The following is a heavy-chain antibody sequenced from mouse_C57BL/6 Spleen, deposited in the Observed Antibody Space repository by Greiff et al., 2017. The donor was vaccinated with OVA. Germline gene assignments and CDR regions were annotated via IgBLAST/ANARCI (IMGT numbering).Heavy chain of an antibody. V-gene: IGHV1-85*01. CDR1: GYTFTSYD. D-gene: IGHD4-1*02. CDR3: ARENRLQLVAWFAC. Sequence: VQLQESGPELVKPGASVKLSCKASGYTFTSYDINWVKQRPGQGLEWIGWIYPRDGSTKYNEKFKGKATLTVDTSSSTAYMELHSLTSEDSAVYICARENRLQLVAWFACWGKGTLVTVSA. CDR2: IYPRDGST. J-gene: IGHJ3*01.